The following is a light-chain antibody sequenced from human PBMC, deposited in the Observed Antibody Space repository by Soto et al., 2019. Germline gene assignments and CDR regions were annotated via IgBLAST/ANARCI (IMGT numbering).Light chain of an antibody. CDR2: DGS. Sequence: DIQMTQSPSTLSASVGDRVIITCRASQSISSWLAWYQQKPGKAPKLLIYDGSSLESGVTSRFSGSGSGTEFTLTISSLPPDDFATYYCQQYNSYPWTFGQGTKVEIK. CDR3: QQYNSYPWT. J-gene: IGKJ1*01. V-gene: IGKV1-5*01. CDR1: QSISSW.